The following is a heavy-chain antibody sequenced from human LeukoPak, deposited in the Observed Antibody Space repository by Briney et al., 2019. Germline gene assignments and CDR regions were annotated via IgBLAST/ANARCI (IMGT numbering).Heavy chain of an antibody. CDR3: ASQKQLYSYGPFDY. V-gene: IGHV4-30-2*01. J-gene: IGHJ4*02. D-gene: IGHD5-18*01. CDR1: GGSISSGGYS. Sequence: SGTLSLTCAVSGGSISSGGYSWSWIRQPPGKGLEWIGYIYHSGSTYYNPSLKSRVTISVDRSKNQFSLKLSSVTAADTAVYYCASQKQLYSYGPFDYWGQGTLVTVSS. CDR2: IYHSGST.